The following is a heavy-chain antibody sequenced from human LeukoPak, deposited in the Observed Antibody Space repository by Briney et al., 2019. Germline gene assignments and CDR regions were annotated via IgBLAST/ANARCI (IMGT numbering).Heavy chain of an antibody. D-gene: IGHD2-15*01. CDR2: INQDGSEK. Sequence: GGSLRLSCAASGFTFSNYWMSWVRQAPGKGLEWVANINQDGSEKSYVDSVEGRFTISRDNAKKSLYLHVNSLRAEDTAVYYCARDINGGHDYWGGGPLRSVSS. CDR3: ARDINGGHDY. J-gene: IGHJ4*02. V-gene: IGHV3-7*04. CDR1: GFTFSNYW.